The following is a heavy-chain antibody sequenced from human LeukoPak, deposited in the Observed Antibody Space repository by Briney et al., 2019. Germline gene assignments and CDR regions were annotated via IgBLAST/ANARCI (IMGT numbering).Heavy chain of an antibody. D-gene: IGHD6-19*01. CDR1: GFTFSNYG. CDR3: ANGGTGSISDWYVGY. J-gene: IGHJ4*02. V-gene: IGHV3-30*18. Sequence: PGGSLRLSCAASGFTFSNYGMHWVRQAPGKGLEWVAVISYDGSNKYYVDSVKGRFTISRDNSKNTLYLQMNSLRAEDTAVYYCANGGTGSISDWYVGYWGQGTLVTVSS. CDR2: ISYDGSNK.